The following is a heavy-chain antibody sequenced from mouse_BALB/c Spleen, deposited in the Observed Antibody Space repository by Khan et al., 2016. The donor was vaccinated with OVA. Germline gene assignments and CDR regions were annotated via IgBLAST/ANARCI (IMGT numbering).Heavy chain of an antibody. Sequence: EVELVESGGDLVKPGGSLKLSCAASGFIFSSYSMSWVRQTPDKRLEWVATISSGGDYTYYHDSVKGRFTISRDDAKNTLYLQMSSLKSEDTAMYYCASHLTGSFAYWGQGTLVTVSA. D-gene: IGHD4-1*01. CDR1: GFIFSSYS. V-gene: IGHV5-6*01. CDR3: ASHLTGSFAY. J-gene: IGHJ3*01. CDR2: ISSGGDYT.